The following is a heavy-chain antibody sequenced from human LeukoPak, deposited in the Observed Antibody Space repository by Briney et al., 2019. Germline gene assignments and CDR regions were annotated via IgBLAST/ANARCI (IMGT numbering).Heavy chain of an antibody. CDR2: INHSGST. V-gene: IGHV4-34*01. CDR3: ARGPSLDY. J-gene: IGHJ4*02. Sequence: SETLSLTCAVYGGSFSGYYWSWIRQPPGKGLEWIGEINHSGSTNYNPSLKGRVTISVDTSKNQFSLKLSSVTAADTAVYYCARGPSLDYWGQGTLVTVSS. CDR1: GGSFSGYY.